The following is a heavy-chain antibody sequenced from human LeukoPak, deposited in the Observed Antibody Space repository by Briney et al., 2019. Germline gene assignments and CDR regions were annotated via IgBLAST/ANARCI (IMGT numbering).Heavy chain of an antibody. V-gene: IGHV3-23*01. CDR3: AKDRAYCSSTSCHTYYFDY. D-gene: IGHD2-2*02. Sequence: ETLSLTCAVYGGSFSGYYWSWVRQAPGKGLEWVSAISGSGGHTYYTDSVKGRFTISRDNSKNTLYLQMNSLRAEDTAVYYCAKDRAYCSSTSCHTYYFDYWGQGTLVTVSS. CDR2: ISGSGGHT. J-gene: IGHJ4*02. CDR1: GGSFSGYY.